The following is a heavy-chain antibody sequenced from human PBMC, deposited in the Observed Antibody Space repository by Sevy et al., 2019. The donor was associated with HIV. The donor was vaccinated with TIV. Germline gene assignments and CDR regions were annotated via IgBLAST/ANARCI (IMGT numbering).Heavy chain of an antibody. CDR1: GFKFSVYS. J-gene: IGHJ4*02. D-gene: IGHD1-1*01. Sequence: GGSLRLSCAASGFKFSVYSMNWVRQAPGKGLEWISYMTSDTRTIKYAESVKGRFTTYRDNARNSVYLQMNSLTDEDTAVYYCARSVEGHFDYWGQGTLVTVSS. CDR3: ARSVEGHFDY. V-gene: IGHV3-48*02. CDR2: MTSDTRTI.